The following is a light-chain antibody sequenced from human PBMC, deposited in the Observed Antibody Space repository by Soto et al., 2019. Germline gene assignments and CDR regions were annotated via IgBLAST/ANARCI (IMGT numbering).Light chain of an antibody. CDR1: QSVDSN. Sequence: EIVMTQSPGTLSLSPGETATLSCRASQSVDSNYLAWYQQKPGQAPRLLVYGISTRATDIPARFSGSGSGTEFTLTISSLQSEDFGIYYCQQHSKWPITFGQGTRLRL. V-gene: IGKV3-15*01. CDR3: QQHSKWPIT. J-gene: IGKJ5*01. CDR2: GIS.